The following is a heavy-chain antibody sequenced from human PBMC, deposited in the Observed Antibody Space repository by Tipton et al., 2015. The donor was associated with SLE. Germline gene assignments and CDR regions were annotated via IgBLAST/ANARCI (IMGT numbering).Heavy chain of an antibody. Sequence: TLSLTCSVSGVSISGTNYHWGWVRQPTGKGVEWIGGVFYGGYSYSNPSLKSRVTTSVDTSQNQFSLTLSSVTAADTAVYYCARDTYDSSGYYYSFDHWGQGALVTVSS. CDR3: ARDTYDSSGYYYSFDH. CDR1: GVSISGTNYH. J-gene: IGHJ4*02. CDR2: VFYGGYS. D-gene: IGHD3-22*01. V-gene: IGHV4-39*07.